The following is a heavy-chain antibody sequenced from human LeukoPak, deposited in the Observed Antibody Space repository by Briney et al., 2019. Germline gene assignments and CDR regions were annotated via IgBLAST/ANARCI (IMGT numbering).Heavy chain of an antibody. CDR1: GFTFNTYS. D-gene: IGHD1-26*01. CDR2: IYSGGST. V-gene: IGHV3-53*04. Sequence: GGSLRLSCAVSGFTFNTYSMNWVRQAPGKGLEWVSVIYSGGSTYYADSVKGRFTISRHNSKNTLYLQMNSLRAEDTAVYYCARLAVVGATRYFQHWGQGALVTVSS. CDR3: ARLAVVGATRYFQH. J-gene: IGHJ1*01.